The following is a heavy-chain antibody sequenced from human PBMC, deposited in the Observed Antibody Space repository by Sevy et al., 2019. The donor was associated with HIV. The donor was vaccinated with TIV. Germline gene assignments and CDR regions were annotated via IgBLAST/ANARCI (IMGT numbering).Heavy chain of an antibody. J-gene: IGHJ6*02. CDR1: GFTFSGSA. CDR2: IRSKANSYAT. CDR3: TRPDIVVVPAVREDYYYGMDV. V-gene: IGHV3-73*01. Sequence: GGSLRLSCAASGFTFSGSAMHWVRQASGKGLGWVGRIRSKANSYATAYAASVKGRFTISRDDSKNTAYLQMNSLKTEDTAVYYCTRPDIVVVPAVREDYYYGMDVWGQGTTVTVSS. D-gene: IGHD2-2*01.